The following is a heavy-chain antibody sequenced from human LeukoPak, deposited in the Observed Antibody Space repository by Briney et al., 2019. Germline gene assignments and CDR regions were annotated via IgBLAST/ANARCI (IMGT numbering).Heavy chain of an antibody. J-gene: IGHJ4*02. V-gene: IGHV3-48*03. Sequence: GGSLRLSCAASGFTFSSSEMNWVRQAPGKGLEWVSYISSGGSSIYYADSVKGRFTISRDNAKNSLYLQMNSLRAEDTAVYYCASVGGVIIHQFDYWGQGTLVTVSS. CDR1: GFTFSSSE. D-gene: IGHD3-10*01. CDR2: ISSGGSSI. CDR3: ASVGGVIIHQFDY.